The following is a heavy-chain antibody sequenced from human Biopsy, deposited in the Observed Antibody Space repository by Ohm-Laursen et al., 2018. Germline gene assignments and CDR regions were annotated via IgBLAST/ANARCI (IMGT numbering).Heavy chain of an antibody. CDR1: GFTFTRYA. J-gene: IGHJ2*01. CDR3: ARDGKRWDYSTYFSWHFDL. CDR2: ISYDGSGE. V-gene: IGHV3-30*03. D-gene: IGHD4-11*01. Sequence: LRLACAASGFTFTRYAMHWVRQAPGKGLEWVAVISYDGSGEYYADSLQGRFIISRDNPKNTVDLQMNSLRAEDTAVYFCARDGKRWDYSTYFSWHFDLWGRGTLATVSS.